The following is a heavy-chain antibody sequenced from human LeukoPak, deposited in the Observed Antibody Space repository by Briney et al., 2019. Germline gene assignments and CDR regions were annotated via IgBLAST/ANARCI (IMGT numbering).Heavy chain of an antibody. Sequence: GGSLRLSCAASGFTFSSSWMSWVRQAPGKGLEWAANMKKDGREKYYVDSVEGRFTISRDNAKNSLYLQMNSLRAEDTAVYYCARYDYCSSTTCYTDAFDIWGQGTMVTVSS. J-gene: IGHJ3*02. V-gene: IGHV3-7*01. D-gene: IGHD2-2*02. CDR3: ARYDYCSSTTCYTDAFDI. CDR1: GFTFSSSW. CDR2: MKKDGREK.